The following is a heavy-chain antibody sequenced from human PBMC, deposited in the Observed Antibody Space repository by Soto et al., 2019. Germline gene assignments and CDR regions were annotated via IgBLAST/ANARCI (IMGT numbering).Heavy chain of an antibody. CDR1: GGSISSSSYF. CDR2: MYYSGGT. J-gene: IGHJ4*02. D-gene: IGHD3-3*01. V-gene: IGHV4-39*07. CDR3: ARLIFGVVIALDY. Sequence: PSETLSLTCAVSGGSISSSSYFWGWIRQPPGKGLEWIGSMYYSGGTYYNPSLKSRVTISVDKSKNQFSLKLSSVTAADTAVYYCARLIFGVVIALDYWGQGTLVTVSS.